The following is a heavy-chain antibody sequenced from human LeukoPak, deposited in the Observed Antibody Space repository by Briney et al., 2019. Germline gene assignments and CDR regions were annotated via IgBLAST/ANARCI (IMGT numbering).Heavy chain of an antibody. CDR1: GFTFSRNY. CDR2: ISSSSSYI. J-gene: IGHJ4*02. V-gene: IGHV3-21*01. Sequence: PGGSLRLSCAASGFTFSRNYMGWVRQAPGKGLEWVSSISSSSSYIYYADSVKGRFTISRDNAKNSLYLQMNSLRAEDTAVYYCASGKNDYVWGSYRYPIAFDYWGQGTLVTVSS. CDR3: ASGKNDYVWGSYRYPIAFDY. D-gene: IGHD3-16*02.